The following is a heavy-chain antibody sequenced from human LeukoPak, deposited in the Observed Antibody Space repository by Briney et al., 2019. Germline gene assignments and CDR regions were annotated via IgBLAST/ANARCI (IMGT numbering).Heavy chain of an antibody. Sequence: PGGSLRLSCAASGFSFSTSSMHWVRQAPGKGLEWVAVISYDGSNTYHADSVKGRLTISRDNSKNTLYLQMNSLRAEDTAVYYCARDSAAAPTYYYYYCMDVWGKGATVTVSS. CDR2: ISYDGSNT. J-gene: IGHJ6*03. D-gene: IGHD6-13*01. CDR3: ARDSAAAPTYYYYYCMDV. CDR1: GFSFSTSS. V-gene: IGHV3-30-3*01.